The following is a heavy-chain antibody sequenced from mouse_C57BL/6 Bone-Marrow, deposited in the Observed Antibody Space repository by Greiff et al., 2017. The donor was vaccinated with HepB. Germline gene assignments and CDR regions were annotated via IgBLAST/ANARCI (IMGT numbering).Heavy chain of an antibody. D-gene: IGHD1-1*01. CDR2: IDPSDSYT. J-gene: IGHJ2*01. V-gene: IGHV1-50*01. CDR3: AREGLITTVVATSYFDY. Sequence: QVQLQQPGAELVKPGASVKLSCKASGYTFTSYWIQWVKQRPGQGLEWIGEIDPSDSYTNYNQKFKGKATLTVDTSSSTAYMQLSSLTSEDSAVYYCAREGLITTVVATSYFDYWGQGTTLTVSS. CDR1: GYTFTSYW.